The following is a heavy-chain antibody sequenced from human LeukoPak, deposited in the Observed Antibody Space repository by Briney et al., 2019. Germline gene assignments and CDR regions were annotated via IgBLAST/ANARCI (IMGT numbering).Heavy chain of an antibody. V-gene: IGHV3-23*01. J-gene: IGHJ4*02. CDR1: GFTFSAYD. Sequence: GGSLRLSCAASGFTFSAYDMTWVRQAPGKGLEWVSFISRKGDNTYYAESVKGRFTISRDNSKNTLFLQMNSLRAEDTAVYYCASRSGSYLYYLDYWGQGTLVTVSS. CDR2: ISRKGDNT. D-gene: IGHD1-26*01. CDR3: ASRSGSYLYYLDY.